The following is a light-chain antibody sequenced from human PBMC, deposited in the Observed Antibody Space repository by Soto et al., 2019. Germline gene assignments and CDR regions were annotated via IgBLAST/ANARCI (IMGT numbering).Light chain of an antibody. V-gene: IGKV3-20*01. CDR2: GAS. CDR3: QQYGSSPRT. J-gene: IGKJ2*02. CDR1: QSLSSGS. Sequence: EIVLTQSAGTLSLSPGERATLSCRASQSLSSGSLAWYQQKPGQAPRLLIYGASSRAPGIPDRFRGSGSGTDFTLPLSRLEPEDLAVYYCQQYGSSPRTYGQGTKLEIK.